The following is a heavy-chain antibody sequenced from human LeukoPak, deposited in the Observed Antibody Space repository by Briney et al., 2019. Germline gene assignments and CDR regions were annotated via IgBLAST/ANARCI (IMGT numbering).Heavy chain of an antibody. J-gene: IGHJ5*02. CDR1: GGSFSGYY. CDR3: ARRYRYCSSTSCQNWFDP. Sequence: SETLSPTCAVYGGSFSGYYWSWIRQPPGKGLEWIGEINHSGSTNYNPSLKSRVTISVDTSKNQFSLKLSSVTAADTAVYYCARRYRYCSSTSCQNWFDPWGQGTLVTVSS. CDR2: INHSGST. D-gene: IGHD2-2*01. V-gene: IGHV4-34*01.